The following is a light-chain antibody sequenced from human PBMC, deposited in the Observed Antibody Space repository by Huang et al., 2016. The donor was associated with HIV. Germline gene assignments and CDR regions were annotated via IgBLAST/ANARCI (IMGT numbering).Light chain of an antibody. CDR1: QAVLKNSNKKNY. V-gene: IGKV4-1*01. Sequence: DIEMTQSPDSLTVSLGARAIINCKSSQAVLKNSNKKNYLAWYQQRPGQPPKVLIYWAFSREAGVPDRFSGGGSGTDFNLTISSLQPEDLAVYYCQQYYSPPYTFGQGTRLEI. CDR2: WAF. CDR3: QQYYSPPYT. J-gene: IGKJ2*01.